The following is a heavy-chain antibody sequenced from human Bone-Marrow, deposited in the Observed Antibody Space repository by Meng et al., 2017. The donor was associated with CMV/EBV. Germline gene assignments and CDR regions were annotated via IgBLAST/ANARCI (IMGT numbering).Heavy chain of an antibody. CDR1: GFTFSRFE. D-gene: IGHD3-16*01. V-gene: IGHV3-48*03. CDR2: ISSSRTTI. Sequence: GESLKISCAASGFTFSRFEMNWVRQAPGKGLEWLSYISSSRTTIKYADSVKGRFTVSRDNAKNSVYLQMNSLRGEDTAVYYCAGGGGDYWGQGTLVTVSS. CDR3: AGGGGDY. J-gene: IGHJ4*02.